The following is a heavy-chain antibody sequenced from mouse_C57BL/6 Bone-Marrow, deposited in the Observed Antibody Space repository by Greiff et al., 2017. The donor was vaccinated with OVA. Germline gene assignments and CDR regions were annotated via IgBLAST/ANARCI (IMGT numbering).Heavy chain of an antibody. D-gene: IGHD3-2*02. CDR1: GYTFTSYW. J-gene: IGHJ2*01. V-gene: IGHV1-52*01. CDR2: IDPSDSET. Sequence: QVQLKQPGAELVRPGSSVKLSCKASGYTFTSYWMHWVKQRPIQGLEWIGNIDPSDSETHYNQKFKDKATLTVDKSSSTAYMQLSSLTSEDSAVYYCARKDSSGYDGYYFDDWGQGTTLTVSS. CDR3: ARKDSSGYDGYYFDD.